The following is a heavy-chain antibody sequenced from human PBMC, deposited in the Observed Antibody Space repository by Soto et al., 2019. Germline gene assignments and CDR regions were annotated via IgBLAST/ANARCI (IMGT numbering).Heavy chain of an antibody. V-gene: IGHV6-1*01. J-gene: IGHJ3*02. CDR3: ARGSSMAALFGHPHDAFDI. CDR2: TYYRSKWYN. D-gene: IGHD6-6*01. CDR1: GDSVSSNSAA. Sequence: SQTLSLTCAISGDSVSSNSAAWNWIRQSPSRGLEWLGRTYYRSKWYNDYAVSVKSRITINPDTSKNQFSLQLNSVTPEDTAVYYCARGSSMAALFGHPHDAFDIWGQGTMVTVPS.